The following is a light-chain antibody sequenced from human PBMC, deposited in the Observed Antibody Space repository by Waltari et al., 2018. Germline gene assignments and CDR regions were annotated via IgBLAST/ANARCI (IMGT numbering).Light chain of an antibody. CDR3: SSYTSISTGI. CDR2: EVN. Sequence: QSALTQPASVSGSPGQSITISCTGTSSDVGGYNFVSWYQQHPGQVPNLIIYEVNNRPAGVSSRFSGSKSGNTASLTISGLQAEDEADYYCSSYTSISTGIFGGGTKLTVL. J-gene: IGLJ2*01. V-gene: IGLV2-14*01. CDR1: SSDVGGYNF.